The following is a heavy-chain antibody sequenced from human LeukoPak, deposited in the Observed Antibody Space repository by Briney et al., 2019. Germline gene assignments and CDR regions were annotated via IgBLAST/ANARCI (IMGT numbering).Heavy chain of an antibody. V-gene: IGHV1-69*02. CDR1: GGTFSSYT. D-gene: IGHD2-2*02. CDR3: ARYTLWDCSSTSCYTGAFDI. J-gene: IGHJ3*02. Sequence: SVKVSCKASGGTFSSYTISWVRQAPGQGREWMGRIIPILGIANYAQKFQGRVTITADKSTSTAYMELSSLRSEDTAVYYCARYTLWDCSSTSCYTGAFDIWGQGTMVTVSS. CDR2: IIPILGIA.